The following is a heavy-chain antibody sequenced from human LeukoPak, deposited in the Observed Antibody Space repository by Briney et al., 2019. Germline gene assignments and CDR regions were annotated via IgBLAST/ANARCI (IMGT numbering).Heavy chain of an antibody. V-gene: IGHV3-33*01. J-gene: IGHJ3*02. CDR3: AREKQQLDAFDI. CDR1: GFTFSSYG. D-gene: IGHD6-13*01. CDR2: IWYDGSNK. Sequence: GGSLRLSCAASGFTFSSYGMHWVRQAPGKGPEWVAVIWYDGSNKYYADSVKGRFTISRDNSKNTLYLQMNSLRAEDTAVYYCAREKQQLDAFDIWGQGTMVTVSS.